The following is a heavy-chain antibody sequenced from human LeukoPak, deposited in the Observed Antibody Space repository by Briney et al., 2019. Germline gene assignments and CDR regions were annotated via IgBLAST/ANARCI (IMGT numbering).Heavy chain of an antibody. CDR3: ARGRYCSSTSCARHAFDI. CDR2: IDHSGST. Sequence: SETLSLTCAVYGGSFSGFYRNWIRQPPGKGLEWIGEIDHSGSTNYNPSLKSRVTISVDTSKNQFSLKLSSVTAADTAVYYCARGRYCSSTSCARHAFDIWGQGTMVTVSS. CDR1: GGSFSGFY. V-gene: IGHV4-34*01. D-gene: IGHD2-2*01. J-gene: IGHJ3*02.